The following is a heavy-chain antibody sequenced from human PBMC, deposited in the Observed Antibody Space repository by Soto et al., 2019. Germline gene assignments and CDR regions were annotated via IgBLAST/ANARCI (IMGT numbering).Heavy chain of an antibody. J-gene: IGHJ3*02. CDR2: INPNSGGP. V-gene: IGHV1-2*02. D-gene: IGHD3-22*01. Sequence: QVQLVQSGAEVKKPGASVKVSCKASGYTFTAYYIHWVRQAPGQGLEWMGWINPNSGGPNYAQKFQASVTMTRDTSIATAYMELRWLRSDDTAVYYCARGNYYDSSGYFYVFDIWGQGTMVTVSS. CDR3: ARGNYYDSSGYFYVFDI. CDR1: GYTFTAYY.